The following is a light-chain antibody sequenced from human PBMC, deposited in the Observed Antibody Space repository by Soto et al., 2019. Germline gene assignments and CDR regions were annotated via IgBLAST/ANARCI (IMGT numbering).Light chain of an antibody. CDR3: QHFGGTTFT. Sequence: EIVLTQSPGTLSLSPGERATLSCRASQSASNNYLAWYQQKPGQAPRLLIYGASNRATGIPDRFSGSGSGTDFTLTISSLEPEDFAVYYCQHFGGTTFTFGQGTRLEI. CDR2: GAS. V-gene: IGKV3-20*01. CDR1: QSASNNY. J-gene: IGKJ5*01.